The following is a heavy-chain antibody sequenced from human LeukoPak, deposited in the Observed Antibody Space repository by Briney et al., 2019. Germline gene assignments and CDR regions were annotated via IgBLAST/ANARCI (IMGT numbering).Heavy chain of an antibody. D-gene: IGHD4-17*01. Sequence: PGGSLRLSCAASGFTFSSYEMNWVRQAPGKGLERVSYISSSGSTIYYADSVKGRFTISRDNAKNSLYLQMNSLRAEDTAIYYCAKARGTDYGDYVIFDYWGQGTLATVSS. V-gene: IGHV3-48*03. CDR3: AKARGTDYGDYVIFDY. J-gene: IGHJ4*02. CDR2: ISSSGSTI. CDR1: GFTFSSYE.